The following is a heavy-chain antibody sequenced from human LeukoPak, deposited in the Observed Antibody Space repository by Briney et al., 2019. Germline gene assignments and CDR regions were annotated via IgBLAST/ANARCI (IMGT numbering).Heavy chain of an antibody. J-gene: IGHJ4*02. V-gene: IGHV3-30-3*01. Sequence: GGSLRLSCAASGFTFSSYAMNWVRQAPGEGLEWVAVISYDGSNKYYADSVKGRFTISKDNAKNTVYLQMNSLRAEDTAVYYCVSFYETYWGRGTLVTVSS. CDR3: VSFYETY. D-gene: IGHD2/OR15-2a*01. CDR1: GFTFSSYA. CDR2: ISYDGSNK.